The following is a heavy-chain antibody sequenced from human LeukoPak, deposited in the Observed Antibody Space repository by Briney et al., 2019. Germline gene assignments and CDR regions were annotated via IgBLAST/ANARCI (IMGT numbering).Heavy chain of an antibody. CDR2: ISGSGGST. J-gene: IGHJ3*02. V-gene: IGHV3-23*01. CDR3: AKSLDYYDFWSGSQGDAFDI. CDR1: GFTFSSYA. D-gene: IGHD3-3*01. Sequence: GGSLRLSCAASGFTFSSYAMSWVRQAPGKGLEWVSAISGSGGSTYYADSVKGRFTISRDNSKNTLYLQMNSLRAEDTAVYYCAKSLDYYDFWSGSQGDAFDIWGQGTMVTVFS.